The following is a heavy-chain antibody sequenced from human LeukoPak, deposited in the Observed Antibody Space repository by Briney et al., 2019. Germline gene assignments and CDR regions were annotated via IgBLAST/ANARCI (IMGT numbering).Heavy chain of an antibody. V-gene: IGHV3-48*03. Sequence: SVSLSCAPSGFTFSRYELILVGQAPGKAREWVSYIRGNANYLYHAVSVEGQFTISRDNAKNYLYLHMKSLGADDTGFYYCSREKSCCLGDCLDYWGQGTLVTVSS. CDR2: IRGNANYL. CDR1: GFTFSRYE. J-gene: IGHJ4*02. CDR3: SREKSCCLGDCLDY. D-gene: IGHD2-21*02.